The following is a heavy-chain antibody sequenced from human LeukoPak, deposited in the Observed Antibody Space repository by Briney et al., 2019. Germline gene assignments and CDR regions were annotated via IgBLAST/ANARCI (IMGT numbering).Heavy chain of an antibody. CDR2: IIPIFGTA. CDR1: GGTFSSYA. Sequence: SSVKVSCKACGGTFSSYAISWVRQAPGQGLEWMGGIIPIFGTANYAQKFQGRVTITADESTSTAYMELSSLRSEDTAVYYCARGIEQQLETLYYWGQGTLVTVSS. V-gene: IGHV1-69*01. D-gene: IGHD6-13*01. J-gene: IGHJ4*02. CDR3: ARGIEQQLETLYY.